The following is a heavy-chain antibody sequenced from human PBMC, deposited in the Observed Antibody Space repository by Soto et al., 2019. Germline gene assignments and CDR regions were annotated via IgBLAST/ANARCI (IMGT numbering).Heavy chain of an antibody. CDR1: SGSIIRSF. CDR2: ISDSGFT. Sequence: QVELQEAGPRLVKSSGTLSLTCEVSSGSIIRSFWGWIRQSPGKGLEYIGYISDSGFTDYDPSLKSRVTISVDTSKNQVSLKLTSVTAADTAMYYCARGPGDVYGPDSFDIWGQGTMDTVSS. V-gene: IGHV4-59*01. CDR3: ARGPGDVYGPDSFDI. D-gene: IGHD4-17*01. J-gene: IGHJ3*02.